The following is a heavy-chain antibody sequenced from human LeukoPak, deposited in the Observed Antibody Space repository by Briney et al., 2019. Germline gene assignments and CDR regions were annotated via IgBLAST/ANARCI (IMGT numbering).Heavy chain of an antibody. D-gene: IGHD1-26*01. CDR3: ARDRGIEFDY. V-gene: IGHV4-59*01. CDR2: IYYSGST. Sequence: KTSETLSLTCTVSGGSISSYYWSWIRQPPEKGLEWIGYIYYSGSTNYNPSLKSRVTISVDTSKNQFSLKLSSVTAADTAVYYCARDRGIEFDYWGQGTLVTVSS. CDR1: GGSISSYY. J-gene: IGHJ4*02.